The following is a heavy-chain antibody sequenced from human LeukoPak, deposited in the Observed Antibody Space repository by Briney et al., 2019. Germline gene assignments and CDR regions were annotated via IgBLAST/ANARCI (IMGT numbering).Heavy chain of an antibody. CDR1: GYSFTSYW. CDR2: IHPGDSDS. D-gene: IGHD1-26*01. CDR3: ARRGVGSTFDY. Sequence: GESLKISCKGSGYSFTSYWIGWVRQMPGKGLEWMGIIHPGDSDSTYSPSFQGQITISADKSISTAYLQWSSLRASDTAMYYCARRGVGSTFDYWGQGTLVTVSS. J-gene: IGHJ4*02. V-gene: IGHV5-51*01.